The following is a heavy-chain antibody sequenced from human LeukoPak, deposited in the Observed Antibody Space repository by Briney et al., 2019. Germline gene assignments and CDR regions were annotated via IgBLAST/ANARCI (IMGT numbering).Heavy chain of an antibody. D-gene: IGHD6-13*01. J-gene: IGHJ5*02. Sequence: GASVKVSCKASGYTFTGYYIHWVRQAPGQGLEWMGWINPNSGGTNYAQKFQGRVAMTRDTSISTAYMELSRLRSDDTAVYYCARETRVSSRRLNWFDPWGQGTLVTVSS. CDR2: INPNSGGT. CDR3: ARETRVSSRRLNWFDP. CDR1: GYTFTGYY. V-gene: IGHV1-2*02.